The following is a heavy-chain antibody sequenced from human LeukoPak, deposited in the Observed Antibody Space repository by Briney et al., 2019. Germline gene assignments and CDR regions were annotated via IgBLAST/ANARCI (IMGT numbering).Heavy chain of an antibody. CDR1: GFTFSSYS. CDR3: ARDTDYGDYYYYYGMDV. D-gene: IGHD4-17*01. CDR2: ISSSSSSYI. J-gene: IGHJ6*02. V-gene: IGHV3-21*01. Sequence: GGSLRLSCAASGFTFSSYSMNWVRQAPGKGLEWVSSISSSSSSYIYYADSVKGRFTISRDNAKNSLYLQMNSLRAEDTAVYYCARDTDYGDYYYYYGMDVWGQGTTVTVSS.